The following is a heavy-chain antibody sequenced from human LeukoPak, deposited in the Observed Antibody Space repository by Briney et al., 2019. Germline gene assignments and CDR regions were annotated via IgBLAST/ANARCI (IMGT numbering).Heavy chain of an antibody. CDR2: INPNSGGT. CDR3: ASAEEYDSSGPFDY. V-gene: IGHV1-2*02. D-gene: IGHD3-22*01. CDR1: GYTFTGYY. J-gene: IGHJ4*02. Sequence: GASVKVSCKASGYTFTGYYMHWVRQAPGQGLEWMGWINPNSGGTNYAQKFQGRVTMTRDTSISTAYMELSRLRSDDTAVYYCASAEEYDSSGPFDYWGQGTLVTVSS.